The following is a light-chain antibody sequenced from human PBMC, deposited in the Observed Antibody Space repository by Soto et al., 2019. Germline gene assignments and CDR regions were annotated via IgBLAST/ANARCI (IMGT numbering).Light chain of an antibody. CDR3: SSYTSSSTLV. V-gene: IGLV2-14*01. CDR1: SSDVGGYNY. Sequence: QSALTQPASLSGSPGQSITISCTGTSSDVGGYNYVSWYQQHPGRAPKLMIYDVSNRPSEVSNRFSGSKSDNTASLTISGLQAEDEADDYCSSYTSSSTLVFGGGTQLTVL. CDR2: DVS. J-gene: IGLJ7*01.